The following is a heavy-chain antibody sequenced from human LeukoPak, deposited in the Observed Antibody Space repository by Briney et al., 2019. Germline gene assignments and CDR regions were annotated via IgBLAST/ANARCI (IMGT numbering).Heavy chain of an antibody. V-gene: IGHV3-9*01. CDR1: GFTFDDYA. J-gene: IGHJ4*02. D-gene: IGHD3-10*01. Sequence: PGGSLRLSCAASGFTFDDYAMHWVRHAPGKGLEWVSGISWNSGSIGYADSVKGRFTISRDNAKNSLYLQMNSLRAEDTALYYCAKVTMVRGVIFFDYWGQGTLVTVSS. CDR2: ISWNSGSI. CDR3: AKVTMVRGVIFFDY.